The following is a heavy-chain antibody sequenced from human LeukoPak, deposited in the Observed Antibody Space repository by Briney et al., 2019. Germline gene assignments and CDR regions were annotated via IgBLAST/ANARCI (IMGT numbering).Heavy chain of an antibody. D-gene: IGHD3-16*01. Sequence: GGSLRLSCAASGXTFSSYVMSWARQAPGKGREWVSGISSSGYSTYYADSVKGRFTISRDNSKNTLLLQMNSLRAEDTAVYYCAKSTGYLWDYWGQGTLVTVSS. V-gene: IGHV3-23*01. CDR1: GXTFSSYV. J-gene: IGHJ4*02. CDR3: AKSTGYLWDY. CDR2: ISSSGYST.